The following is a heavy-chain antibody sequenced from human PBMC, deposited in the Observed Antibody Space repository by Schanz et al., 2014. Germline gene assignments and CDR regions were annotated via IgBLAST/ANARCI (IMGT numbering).Heavy chain of an antibody. D-gene: IGHD3-16*01. Sequence: QVQLVESGGGVVQPGRSLRLSCAGSGFSFSDYGMHWVRQAPGRGLEWVAVIWYDGSNKYYADSVRGRFTISRDNSKNTVYLQMNSLRSEDTAVYYCTRDRGALINHNDALDLWGQGTMVSVSS. J-gene: IGHJ3*01. CDR2: IWYDGSNK. CDR3: TRDRGALINHNDALDL. V-gene: IGHV3-33*08. CDR1: GFSFSDYG.